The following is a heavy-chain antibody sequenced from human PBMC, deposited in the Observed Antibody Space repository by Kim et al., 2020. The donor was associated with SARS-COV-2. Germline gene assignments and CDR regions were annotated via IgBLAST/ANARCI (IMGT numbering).Heavy chain of an antibody. V-gene: IGHV3-23*01. CDR3: AKEAMIVVVIGFMRYFDY. CDR2: ISGSGGST. CDR1: GFTFSSYA. D-gene: IGHD3-22*01. J-gene: IGHJ4*02. Sequence: GGSLRLSCAASGFTFSSYAMSWVRQAPGKGLEWVSAISGSGGSTYYADSVKGRFTISRDNSKNTVYLQMNSLRAEDTAVYYCAKEAMIVVVIGFMRYFDYWGQGTLVTVSS.